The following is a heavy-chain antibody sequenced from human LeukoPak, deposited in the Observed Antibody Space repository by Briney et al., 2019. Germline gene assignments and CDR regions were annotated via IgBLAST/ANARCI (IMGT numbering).Heavy chain of an antibody. CDR2: IWYGGSNK. CDR1: GFTFSSYG. V-gene: IGHV3-30*02. D-gene: IGHD6-6*01. CDR3: AKDGTYSSSYMDV. J-gene: IGHJ6*03. Sequence: PGGSLRLSCAASGFTFSSYGMHWVRQAPGKGLEWVAVIWYGGSNKYYADSVKGRFTISRDNSKNTLYLQMNSLRAEDTAVYYCAKDGTYSSSYMDVWGKGTTVTVSS.